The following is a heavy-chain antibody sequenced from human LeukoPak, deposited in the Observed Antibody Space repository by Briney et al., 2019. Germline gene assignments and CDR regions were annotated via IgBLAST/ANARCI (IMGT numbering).Heavy chain of an antibody. CDR2: INPNSGGT. CDR3: ARPNTAMVITDAFDI. V-gene: IGHV1-2*02. J-gene: IGHJ3*02. CDR1: GYTFTGYY. D-gene: IGHD5-18*01. Sequence: GASMKGSCKASGYTFTGYYMHWVRQAPGQGLEWMGWINPNSGGTNYAQKFQGRVTMTRDTSISTAYMELSRLRSDDTAVYYCARPNTAMVITDAFDIWGQGTMVTVSS.